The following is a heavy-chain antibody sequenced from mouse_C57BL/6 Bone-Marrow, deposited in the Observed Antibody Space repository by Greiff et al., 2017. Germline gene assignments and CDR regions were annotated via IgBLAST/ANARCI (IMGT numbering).Heavy chain of an antibody. V-gene: IGHV5-6*02. CDR1: GFTFSSYG. CDR3: ARHGLRGYFDV. Sequence: EVKVEESGGYLVKPGGSLKLSCAASGFTFSSYGMSWVRQTPDKRLEWVATISSGGSYTYYPDSVKGRFTISRDNAKNTLYLQMSSLKSEDTAMYYCARHGLRGYFDVWGTGTTVTASS. CDR2: ISSGGSYT. D-gene: IGHD3-3*01. J-gene: IGHJ1*03.